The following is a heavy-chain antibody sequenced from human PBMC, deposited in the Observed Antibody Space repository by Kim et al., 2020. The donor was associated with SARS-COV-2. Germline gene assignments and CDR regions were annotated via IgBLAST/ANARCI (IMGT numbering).Heavy chain of an antibody. CDR1: GFTFNIYT. J-gene: IGHJ6*02. Sequence: GGSLRLSCAASGFTFNIYTMGWVRQAPGKGLDWVSTISASGHLTYYADSVKGRFAISRDNSKNTFYLQMNSLTSEDTALYYCARHQRGYSEYEPMDLWG. CDR3: ARHQRGYSEYEPMDL. V-gene: IGHV3-23*01. CDR2: ISASGHLT. D-gene: IGHD4-4*01.